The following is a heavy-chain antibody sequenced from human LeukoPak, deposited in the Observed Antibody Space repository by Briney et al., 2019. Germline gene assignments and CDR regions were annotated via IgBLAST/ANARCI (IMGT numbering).Heavy chain of an antibody. D-gene: IGHD5-18*01. CDR2: INHSGST. Sequence: SETLSLTCAVYGGSFSGYYWSWIRQPPGKGLEWIGEINHSGSTNYNPSLKSRVTISVDTSKNQFSLKLSSVTAADTAVYYCARGGRRHSYGYYYYGMDVWGQGTTVTVSS. CDR3: ARGGRRHSYGYYYYGMDV. V-gene: IGHV4-34*01. CDR1: GGSFSGYY. J-gene: IGHJ6*02.